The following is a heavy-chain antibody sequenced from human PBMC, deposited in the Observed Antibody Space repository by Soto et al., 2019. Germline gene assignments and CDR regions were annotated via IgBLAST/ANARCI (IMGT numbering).Heavy chain of an antibody. J-gene: IGHJ3*02. D-gene: IGHD3-22*01. CDR2: IYYSGST. Sequence: SETLSLTCTVSGGSISSGGYYWSWIRQHPGKGLEWIGYIYYSGSTYYNPSLKSRVTISVDTSKNQFSLKLSSVTAADTAVYYCARGLITEDAFDIWGQGTMVTVSS. CDR3: ARGLITEDAFDI. CDR1: GGSISSGGYY. V-gene: IGHV4-31*03.